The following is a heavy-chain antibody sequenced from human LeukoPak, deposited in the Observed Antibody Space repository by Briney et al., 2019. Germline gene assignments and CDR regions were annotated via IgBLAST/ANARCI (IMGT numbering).Heavy chain of an antibody. CDR1: GYSFTNYW. Sequence: GESLKISCKGSGYSFTNYWIGWVRQMAGTGLEWMGIIYPGDSDTSYSPSFQGQVTISADKSISTAYLQWSSLKASDTAMYYCARRALLSGDYVGVGYWGQGTLVTVSS. V-gene: IGHV5-51*01. CDR2: IYPGDSDT. D-gene: IGHD4-17*01. J-gene: IGHJ4*02. CDR3: ARRALLSGDYVGVGY.